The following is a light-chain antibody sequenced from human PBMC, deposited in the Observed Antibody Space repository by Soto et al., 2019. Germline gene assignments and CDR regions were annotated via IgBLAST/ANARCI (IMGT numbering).Light chain of an antibody. Sequence: DIQMTQSPSTLSASVGDRVTITCRASQSISSWLAWYQQKPGKAPKLLIYDASSLESGVPSRFSGSGSGTEFTLTISSLQPDDFATYYCQQYISYPTFGQGTRLEIK. CDR1: QSISSW. J-gene: IGKJ5*01. CDR2: DAS. CDR3: QQYISYPT. V-gene: IGKV1-5*01.